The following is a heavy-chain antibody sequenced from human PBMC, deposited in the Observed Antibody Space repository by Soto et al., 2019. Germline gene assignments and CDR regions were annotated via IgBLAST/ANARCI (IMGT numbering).Heavy chain of an antibody. CDR3: ARDSVFYDSTGDFDY. V-gene: IGHV3-11*06. D-gene: IGHD3-22*01. CDR1: GFTFSDFY. J-gene: IGHJ4*02. Sequence: SLRLSCAASGFTFSDFYMTWIRQTPGKGLEWISYISTTSTHTNYADSVKGRFTVSRDNAKNSLYLQMSSLRAEDTAVYYCARDSVFYDSTGDFDYWGQGTVVTVSS. CDR2: ISTTSTHT.